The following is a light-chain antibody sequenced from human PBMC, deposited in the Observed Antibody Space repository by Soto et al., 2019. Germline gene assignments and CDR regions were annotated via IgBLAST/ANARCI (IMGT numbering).Light chain of an antibody. Sequence: EIVLTQSPDTLSLSPGERATLSCRASQSISSSYLAWYQQKPGQSPRLLIYGESSRATGSPDRFSGSGSGTDFTLTISRLEPEDSAMYYCQQYVSWMCGQGTKLEIK. V-gene: IGKV3-20*01. CDR2: GES. J-gene: IGKJ1*01. CDR1: QSISSSY. CDR3: QQYVSWM.